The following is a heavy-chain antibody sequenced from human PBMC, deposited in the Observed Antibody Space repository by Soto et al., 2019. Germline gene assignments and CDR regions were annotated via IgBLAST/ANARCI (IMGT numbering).Heavy chain of an antibody. J-gene: IGHJ3*02. CDR2: ISGSGGSA. CDR1: GFSLGSSG. V-gene: IGHV3-23*01. D-gene: IGHD1-26*01. Sequence: WSLRLSCAASGFSLGSSGMSWVRQAPGKGLEWVSSISGSGGSAYYADSVKGRFTISRDNSKNTLYLQMRSLRAEDTAVYYCARAQYTGSDFDAGAIWGKGTIVTVSS. CDR3: ARAQYTGSDFDAGAI.